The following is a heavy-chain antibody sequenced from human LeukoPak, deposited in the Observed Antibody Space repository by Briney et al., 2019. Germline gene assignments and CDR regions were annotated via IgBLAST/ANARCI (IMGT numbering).Heavy chain of an antibody. CDR2: SYTSGST. CDR3: ARVFWAYGSGRVAFDI. J-gene: IGHJ3*02. V-gene: IGHV4-61*02. CDR1: GGSISGGSYY. Sequence: PSETLSLTCTVSGGSISGGSYYWSWIRQPAGKGLEWIGRSYTSGSTNYNPSLKSRVTISVDTSKNQFSLKLSSVTAADTAVYYCARVFWAYGSGRVAFDIWGQGTMVTVSS. D-gene: IGHD3-10*01.